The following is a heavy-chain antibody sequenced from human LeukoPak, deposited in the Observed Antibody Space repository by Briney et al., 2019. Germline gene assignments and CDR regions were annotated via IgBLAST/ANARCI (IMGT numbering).Heavy chain of an antibody. CDR1: GGTFSSYA. CDR2: IIPIFGTA. Sequence: SVKVSCKASGGTFSSYAISWVRQAPGQGLEWMGGIIPIFGTADYAQKFQGRVTITTDESTSTAYMELSSLRSEDTAVYYCARGEKVDYYDSSGRNWFDPWGQGTLVTVSS. CDR3: ARGEKVDYYDSSGRNWFDP. D-gene: IGHD3-22*01. J-gene: IGHJ5*02. V-gene: IGHV1-69*05.